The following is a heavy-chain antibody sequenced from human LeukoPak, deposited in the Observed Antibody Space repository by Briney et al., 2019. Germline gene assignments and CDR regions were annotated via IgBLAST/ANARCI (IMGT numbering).Heavy chain of an antibody. CDR3: ARSLPETVTNFDY. CDR2: MNPNRGNT. CDR1: GYTFTSYD. D-gene: IGHD4-17*01. V-gene: IGHV1-8*01. Sequence: GASVKVSCKASGYTFTSYDINWVRQATGQGLGWMGWMNPNRGNTGYAQKFQGRVTMTRNTSISTAYMELSSLRSEDTAVYYCARSLPETVTNFDYWGQGTLVTVSS. J-gene: IGHJ4*02.